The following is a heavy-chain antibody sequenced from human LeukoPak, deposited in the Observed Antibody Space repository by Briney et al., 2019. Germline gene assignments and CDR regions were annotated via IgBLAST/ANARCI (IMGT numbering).Heavy chain of an antibody. V-gene: IGHV3-30*18. CDR3: AKDEAWLGYYDSSGYYSGSAFDI. D-gene: IGHD3-22*01. CDR2: ISYDGSNK. CDR1: GFTISSYG. Sequence: PGGSLRLSCAASGFTISSYGMHWVRHAPRKGLEWVAVISYDGSNKYYADSVQGRFTISRDNSKNTLYLQMNSLRAEDTAVYYCAKDEAWLGYYDSSGYYSGSAFDIWGQGTMVTVSS. J-gene: IGHJ3*02.